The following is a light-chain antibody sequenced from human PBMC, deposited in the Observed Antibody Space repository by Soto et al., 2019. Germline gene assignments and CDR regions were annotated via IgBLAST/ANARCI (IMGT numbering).Light chain of an antibody. Sequence: EIVLTQSPATLSLSPGERATLSCRASQSVSSYLAWYQQKPGQAPRLLIYGALSRATGIPDRFSGSGSGTDFTLTISRLEPEDFAVYYCQQYGSPITFGQGTRLEI. CDR2: GAL. CDR1: QSVSSY. V-gene: IGKV3-20*01. CDR3: QQYGSPIT. J-gene: IGKJ5*01.